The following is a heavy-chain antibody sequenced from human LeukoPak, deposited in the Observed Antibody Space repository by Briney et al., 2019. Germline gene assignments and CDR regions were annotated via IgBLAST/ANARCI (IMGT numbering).Heavy chain of an antibody. CDR3: AREAAACSGGSCYDAFDI. CDR1: GFTFDDYG. Sequence: RPGGSLRLSCAASGFTFDDYGMSWVRQAPGKGLEWVSGINWNGGSTGYADSVKGRFTISRDNAKNSLYLQMNSLRAEDTALYYCAREAAACSGGSCYDAFDIWRQGTMVTVSS. V-gene: IGHV3-20*04. CDR2: INWNGGST. D-gene: IGHD2-15*01. J-gene: IGHJ3*02.